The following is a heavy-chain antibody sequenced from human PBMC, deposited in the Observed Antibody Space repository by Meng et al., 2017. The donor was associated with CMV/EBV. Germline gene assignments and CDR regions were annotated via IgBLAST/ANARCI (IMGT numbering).Heavy chain of an antibody. CDR3: ARDLRIAAAGKVFDY. J-gene: IGHJ4*02. CDR2: ISSSGSTI. D-gene: IGHD6-13*01. V-gene: IGHV3-11*04. Sequence: GESLKLSCAASRFTFSDYYMSWIRQAPGRGLAWVSYISSSGSTIYYADSVKGRFTLSRENAKNSLYLQMNSLRAEDTAVYYCARDLRIAAAGKVFDYWGQGTLVTVSS. CDR1: RFTFSDYY.